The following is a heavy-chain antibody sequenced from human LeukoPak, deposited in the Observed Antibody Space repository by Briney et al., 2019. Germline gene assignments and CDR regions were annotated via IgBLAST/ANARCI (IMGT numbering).Heavy chain of an antibody. Sequence: SETLSLTCTVSGYSISNGYYWGWIRQPLGKGLEWIGSIYYTGSTYYNPSLKSRVTISLDRSKSQFSLKLRSVIAADTAVYYCARVGWELLGPFDHWGQGTLVTVSS. CDR3: ARVGWELLGPFDH. J-gene: IGHJ4*02. V-gene: IGHV4-38-2*02. CDR1: GYSISNGYY. CDR2: IYYTGST. D-gene: IGHD1-26*01.